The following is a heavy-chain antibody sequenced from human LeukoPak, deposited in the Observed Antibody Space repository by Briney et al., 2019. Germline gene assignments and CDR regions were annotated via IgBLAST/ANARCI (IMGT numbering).Heavy chain of an antibody. D-gene: IGHD2-21*02. Sequence: GGSLRLSCAASGFTFSSYAMSWVRQAPGKGLEWVSAISGSGGSTYYADSVKGRFTISRDNSKNTLYLQMNSLRAEDTAVYYCSREIGGDPLAYCGGDCLSYWGQGNLVTVSS. V-gene: IGHV3-23*01. CDR3: SREIGGDPLAYCGGDCLSY. CDR2: ISGSGGST. J-gene: IGHJ4*02. CDR1: GFTFSSYA.